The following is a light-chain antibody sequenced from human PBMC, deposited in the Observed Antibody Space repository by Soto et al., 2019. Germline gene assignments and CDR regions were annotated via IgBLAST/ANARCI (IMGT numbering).Light chain of an antibody. J-gene: IGKJ5*01. CDR3: QQRNVWPPVT. V-gene: IGKV3D-20*02. Sequence: EIVLTQSPGTLSLSPGERATLSCRASQSVSSSYLAWYQQRPGQAPRLLIFGAFNRATGIPARFSGSGSGTDFTPTISSLEPEDSAVYYCQQRNVWPPVTFGQGTRLEI. CDR2: GAF. CDR1: QSVSSSY.